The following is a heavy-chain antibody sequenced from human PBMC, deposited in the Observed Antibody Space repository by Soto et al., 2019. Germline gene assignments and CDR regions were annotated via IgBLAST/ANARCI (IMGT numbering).Heavy chain of an antibody. V-gene: IGHV4-34*01. Sequence: QVPLQQWGAGLLKPSETLSLTCAVYGGSFSGYYWCWIRQPPGKGLEWIGEINHSGSTNYNPSLKSRVTISVDTSKNQFSLSLSSVTAADTAVYYLARVPSLAVPGHSYYWGQGTMVTVSS. D-gene: IGHD2-15*01. CDR2: INHSGST. J-gene: IGHJ4*02. CDR3: ARVPSLAVPGHSYY. CDR1: GGSFSGYY.